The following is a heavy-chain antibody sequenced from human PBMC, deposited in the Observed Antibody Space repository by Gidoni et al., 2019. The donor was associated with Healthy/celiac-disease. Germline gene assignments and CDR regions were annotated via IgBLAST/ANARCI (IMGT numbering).Heavy chain of an antibody. CDR1: GGSISSSSYY. Sequence: QLQLQESGPGLVKPSETLSLTCTVSGGSISSSSYYWGWIRQPPGKGLEWIGSIYYSGSTYYNPSLKSRVTISVDTSKNQFSLKLSSVTAADTAVYYCARHGISARDYYYGMDVWGQGTTVTVSS. D-gene: IGHD1-26*01. CDR3: ARHGISARDYYYGMDV. CDR2: IYYSGST. J-gene: IGHJ6*02. V-gene: IGHV4-39*01.